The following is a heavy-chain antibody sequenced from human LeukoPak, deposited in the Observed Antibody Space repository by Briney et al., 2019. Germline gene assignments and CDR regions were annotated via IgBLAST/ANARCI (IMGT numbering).Heavy chain of an antibody. CDR3: ARGDWGDFY. D-gene: IGHD3/OR15-3a*01. CDR2: ISSSSSYI. V-gene: IGHV3-21*01. Sequence: GGSLRLSCAASGFTFRSYRMNWVRQAPGKGLERVSSISSSSSYIYYADSVKGRFTISRDNANNSLYLQMNSLRAEDTAVYYCARGDWGDFYWGQGTLVTVSS. J-gene: IGHJ4*02. CDR1: GFTFRSYR.